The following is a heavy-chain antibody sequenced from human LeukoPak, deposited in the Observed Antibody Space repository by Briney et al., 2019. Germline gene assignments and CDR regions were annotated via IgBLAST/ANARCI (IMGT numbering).Heavy chain of an antibody. V-gene: IGHV1-46*01. CDR1: GYTFTSYY. CDR2: INPSGGST. CDR3: ARDYYDSSGYYSDAFDI. D-gene: IGHD3-22*01. Sequence: ASVKVSCKASGYTFTSYYMHWVRQAPGQGLEWMGIINPSGGSTSYAQKFQGRVPMTRDTSTSTVYMELSSLRSEDTAVYYCARDYYDSSGYYSDAFDIWGQGTMVTVSS. J-gene: IGHJ3*02.